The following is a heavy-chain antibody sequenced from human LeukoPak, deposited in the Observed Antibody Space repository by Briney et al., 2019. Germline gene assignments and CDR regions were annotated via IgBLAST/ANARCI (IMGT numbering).Heavy chain of an antibody. D-gene: IGHD5-24*01. CDR1: GGTFSTYS. Sequence: SVKVSCKASGGTFSTYSISWVRQAPGQGLEWMANITPMFGTANYAQKFQGRVTITADESTNTAYMELSSLRSEDTAVYYCARDRDGYNLLFDYWGQGTLVTVSS. V-gene: IGHV1-69*13. CDR2: ITPMFGTA. J-gene: IGHJ4*02. CDR3: ARDRDGYNLLFDY.